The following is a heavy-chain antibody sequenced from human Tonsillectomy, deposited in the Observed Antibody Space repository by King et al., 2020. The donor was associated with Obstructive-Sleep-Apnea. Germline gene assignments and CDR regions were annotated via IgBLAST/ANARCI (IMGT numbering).Heavy chain of an antibody. D-gene: IGHD3-22*01. CDR3: ARARYCRHDSGGYYNNCFDP. CDR2: INWNGGST. J-gene: IGHJ5*02. Sequence: VQLVESGGGVVRPGGSLRLSCAASGFTFDYHGMSWVRQVPGKGLEWVSGINWNGGSTKYADSVKGRFTISRDNTKDSLYRQMNSLRAEDQALFNCARARYCRHDSGGYYNNCFDPWGQGTLVTVSS. V-gene: IGHV3-20*01. CDR1: GFTFDYHG.